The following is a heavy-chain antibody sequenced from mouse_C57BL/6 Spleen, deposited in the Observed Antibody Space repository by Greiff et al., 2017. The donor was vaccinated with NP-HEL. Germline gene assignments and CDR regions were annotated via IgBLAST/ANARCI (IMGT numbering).Heavy chain of an antibody. CDR2: IDPENGDT. CDR1: GFNIKDDY. D-gene: IGHD1-1*01. V-gene: IGHV14-4*01. Sequence: EVQLQQSGAELVRPGASVKLSCTASGFNIKDDYMHWVKQRPEQGLEWIGWIDPENGDTEYASKFQGKATITADTSSNTAYLQLSSLTSEDTAVYYCTTGDLLGYFDVWGTGTTVTVSS. CDR3: TTGDLLGYFDV. J-gene: IGHJ1*03.